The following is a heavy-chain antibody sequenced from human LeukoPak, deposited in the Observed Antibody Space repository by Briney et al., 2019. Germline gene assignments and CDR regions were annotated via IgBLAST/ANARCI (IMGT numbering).Heavy chain of an antibody. CDR1: GFTVSSNY. CDR2: ISSSGST. D-gene: IGHD3-22*01. Sequence: GGSLRLSCAASGFTVSSNYMSWVRQAPGKGLEGVSVISSSGSTYYADSVKGRFTISRDNSKNTLYLQMNSLRAEDTAVYYCARGGDSSGSIRSAFDIWGQGTMVTVSS. V-gene: IGHV3-53*01. CDR3: ARGGDSSGSIRSAFDI. J-gene: IGHJ3*02.